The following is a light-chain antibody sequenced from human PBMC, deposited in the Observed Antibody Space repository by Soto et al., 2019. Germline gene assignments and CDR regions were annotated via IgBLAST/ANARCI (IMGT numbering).Light chain of an antibody. V-gene: IGKV3-15*01. CDR2: RTS. CDR1: QSISSN. Sequence: VMTQSAATLSVSPGERATLSCRVSQSISSNLAWYQQKPGQAPRLLMFRTSSRATGFPARFSGSGSGTEFNLTISSLQSEDFGVYYCQQYNNWPRATFGGGTKVAI. J-gene: IGKJ4*01. CDR3: QQYNNWPRAT.